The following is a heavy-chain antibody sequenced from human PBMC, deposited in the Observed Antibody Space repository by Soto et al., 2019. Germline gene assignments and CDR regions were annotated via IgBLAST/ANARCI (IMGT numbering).Heavy chain of an antibody. CDR3: EGGTPPLRFLEWLPNYYYYYMDA. CDR1: GYTFTSYD. Sequence: ASVKVSCKASGYTFTSYDINWVRQATGQGLEWMGWMNPNSGNTGYAQKFQGRVTITRNTSISTAYMEMSSQRSEDTAVYYCEGGTPPLRFLEWLPNYYYYYMDAWGKGTTVTVSS. V-gene: IGHV1-8*01. CDR2: MNPNSGNT. D-gene: IGHD3-3*01. J-gene: IGHJ6*03.